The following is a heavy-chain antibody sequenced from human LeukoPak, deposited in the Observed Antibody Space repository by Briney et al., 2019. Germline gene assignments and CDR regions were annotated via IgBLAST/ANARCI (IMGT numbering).Heavy chain of an antibody. V-gene: IGHV4-59*01. J-gene: IGHJ4*02. D-gene: IGHD6-19*01. CDR3: ARVILDEGWLFDY. CDR1: GGSISSYY. CDR2: IYYSGNT. Sequence: SETLSLTCTVSGGSISSYYWSWIRQPPGKGLEWIGYIYYSGNTNYNPSLKSRVTISVDTSKKQFSLNLSSVTAADTAVYYCARVILDEGWLFDYWGQGTLVTVSS.